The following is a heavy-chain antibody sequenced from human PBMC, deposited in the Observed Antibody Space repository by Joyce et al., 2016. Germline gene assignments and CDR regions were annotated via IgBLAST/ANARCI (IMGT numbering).Heavy chain of an antibody. J-gene: IGHJ4*02. CDR3: ARGNYYGSGSYFY. V-gene: IGHV4-61*01. Sequence: QVQLQESGPGLVKPSETLSLTCCVSGGSVSSGNYYWTWIRQPPGKGLEWIGYIFSSGSTNYNPPPKSRVTISVDTSKNQFFLKLSSLTPADTAVYFCARGNYYGSGSYFYWGQGALVTVSS. D-gene: IGHD3-10*01. CDR1: GGSVSSGNYY. CDR2: IFSSGST.